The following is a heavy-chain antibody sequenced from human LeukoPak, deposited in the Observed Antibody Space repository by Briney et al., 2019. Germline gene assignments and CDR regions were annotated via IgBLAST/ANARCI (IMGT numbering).Heavy chain of an antibody. D-gene: IGHD3-10*01. J-gene: IGHJ5*02. CDR3: ARGSEFGSGSYSGWFDP. CDR2: ISSSSSTI. V-gene: IGHV3-48*03. CDR1: GFTFSVYE. Sequence: RSGRSLRLSCAASGFTFSVYEMNWVRQAPGKGLEWVSYISSSSSTIYYSDSVKGRFTISRDNANNSLYLQMNSLRAEDTAVYYCARGSEFGSGSYSGWFDPWGQGTLVTVST.